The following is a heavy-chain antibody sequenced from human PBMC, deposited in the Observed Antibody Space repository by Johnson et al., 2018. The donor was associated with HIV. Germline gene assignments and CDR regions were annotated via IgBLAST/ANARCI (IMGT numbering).Heavy chain of an antibody. CDR1: GFTFDDFG. V-gene: IGHV3-20*04. CDR2: INLHGGRT. Sequence: VQLVESGGGLVKPGGSLRLSCAASGFTFDDFGIGWVRQAPGKGLEWVSGINLHGGRTGYADSVKGRFTISRDNAKNSLYLQMNSLRGEDTALYYCARAGGAVRVNGFDMWGQGTMVTVSS. J-gene: IGHJ3*02. D-gene: IGHD6-19*01. CDR3: ARAGGAVRVNGFDM.